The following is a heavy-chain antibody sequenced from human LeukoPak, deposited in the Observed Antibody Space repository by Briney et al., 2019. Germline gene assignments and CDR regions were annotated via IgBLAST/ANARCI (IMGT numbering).Heavy chain of an antibody. CDR3: AKDRYSSGLNNFDY. CDR2: ISGSGGST. Sequence: GGSLRLSCAASGFTVSSNYMSWVRQAPGKGLEWVSAISGSGGSTYYADSVKGRFTISRDNSKNTLYLQMNSLRAEDTAVYYCAKDRYSSGLNNFDYWGQGTLVTVSS. J-gene: IGHJ4*02. CDR1: GFTVSSNY. V-gene: IGHV3-23*01. D-gene: IGHD6-19*01.